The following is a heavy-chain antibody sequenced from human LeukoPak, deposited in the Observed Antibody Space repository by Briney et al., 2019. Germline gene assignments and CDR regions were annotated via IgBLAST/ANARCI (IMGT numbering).Heavy chain of an antibody. D-gene: IGHD2-2*01. CDR2: IRKKTNGYTT. J-gene: IGHJ4*02. CDR3: ARVSVVVPAAMDN. CDR1: GFTFSDHY. Sequence: GGSLRLSCAASGFTFSDHYMDWVRQAAGKGLEWVARIRKKTNGYTTEYAASVKGRFTISRDDSKNSLYLQMNSLTTDDTAVYYCARVSVVVPAAMDNWGQGTLVTVSS. V-gene: IGHV3-72*01.